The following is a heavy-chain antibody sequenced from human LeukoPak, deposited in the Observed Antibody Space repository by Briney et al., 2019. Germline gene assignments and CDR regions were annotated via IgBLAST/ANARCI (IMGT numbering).Heavy chain of an antibody. CDR3: ATTSGYSSSYYPPFDF. D-gene: IGHD6-13*01. CDR2: IYYSGST. CDR1: GGSISSYY. Sequence: SETLSLTCTVSGGSISSYYWNWIRQPPGKGLEWIGFIYYSGSTNYNPSLKSRVTISVDTSKNQVSLKLTSVTAADTAVYYCATTSGYSSSYYPPFDFWGQGTLVTVSS. V-gene: IGHV4-59*01. J-gene: IGHJ4*02.